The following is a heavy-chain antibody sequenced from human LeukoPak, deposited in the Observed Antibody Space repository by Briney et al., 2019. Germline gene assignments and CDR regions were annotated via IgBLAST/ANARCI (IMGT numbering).Heavy chain of an antibody. V-gene: IGHV3-20*04. J-gene: IGHJ6*02. Sequence: GGSLRLSCAASGFTFDDYGMSWVRQAPGKGLEWVSGINWNGGSTVYADSVKGRFTISRDNAKNSLYLQMNSLRAEDTALYYCARSWPFETYYYDSSGYTGYYGMDVWGQGTTVTVSS. D-gene: IGHD3-22*01. CDR2: INWNGGST. CDR1: GFTFDDYG. CDR3: ARSWPFETYYYDSSGYTGYYGMDV.